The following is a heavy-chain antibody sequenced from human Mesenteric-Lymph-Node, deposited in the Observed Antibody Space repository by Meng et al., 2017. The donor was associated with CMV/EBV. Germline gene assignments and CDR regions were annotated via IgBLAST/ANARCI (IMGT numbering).Heavy chain of an antibody. Sequence: SGYTFTSYAMHWVRQAPGQRLEWMGWINAGNGNTKYSQKFQGRVTITRDTSASTAYMELSSLRSEDTAVYYCARTARGYYDSSGDYGRWGQGTLVTVSS. J-gene: IGHJ4*02. CDR2: INAGNGNT. CDR1: GYTFTSYA. V-gene: IGHV1-3*01. CDR3: ARTARGYYDSSGDYGR. D-gene: IGHD3-22*01.